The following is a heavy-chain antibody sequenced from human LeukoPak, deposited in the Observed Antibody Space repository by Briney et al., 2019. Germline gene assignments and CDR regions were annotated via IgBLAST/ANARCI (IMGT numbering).Heavy chain of an antibody. V-gene: IGHV4-39*01. CDR2: IYYSGST. Sequence: SETLSLTCTVSGVSISSRSYYWGWIRQPPGKGLEWIGSIYYSGSTYYNSSLKSRVTISVDTSKNQFSLKLSSVTAADTAVYYCARHEEYSSGWYVGPLYFDYWGQGTLVTVSS. CDR1: GVSISSRSYY. D-gene: IGHD6-19*01. CDR3: ARHEEYSSGWYVGPLYFDY. J-gene: IGHJ4*02.